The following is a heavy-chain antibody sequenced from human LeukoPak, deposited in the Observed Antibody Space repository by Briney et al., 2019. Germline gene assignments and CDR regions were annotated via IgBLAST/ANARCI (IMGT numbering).Heavy chain of an antibody. CDR3: ARAVKVVTGVYYYYYGMDV. Sequence: SQTLSLTCAVYGGSFSGYYWSWIRQPPGKGLEWIGEINHSGSTNYNPSLKSRVTISVDTSKNQFSLKLSSVTAADTAVYYCARAVKVVTGVYYYYYGMDVWGQGTTVTVSS. CDR1: GGSFSGYY. V-gene: IGHV4-34*01. D-gene: IGHD2-21*02. J-gene: IGHJ6*02. CDR2: INHSGST.